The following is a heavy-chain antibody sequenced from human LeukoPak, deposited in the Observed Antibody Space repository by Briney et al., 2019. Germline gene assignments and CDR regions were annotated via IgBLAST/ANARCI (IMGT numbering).Heavy chain of an antibody. Sequence: SETLSLTCTVSGYSISSGYYWGWIRQPPGKGLEWIGSIYHSGSTYYNPSLKSRVTISVDTSKNQFSLKLSSVTAADTAVYYCARLGPYDFWSGYPDYYFDYWGQGTLVTVSS. CDR3: ARLGPYDFWSGYPDYYFDY. J-gene: IGHJ4*02. D-gene: IGHD3-3*01. CDR2: IYHSGST. V-gene: IGHV4-38-2*02. CDR1: GYSISSGYY.